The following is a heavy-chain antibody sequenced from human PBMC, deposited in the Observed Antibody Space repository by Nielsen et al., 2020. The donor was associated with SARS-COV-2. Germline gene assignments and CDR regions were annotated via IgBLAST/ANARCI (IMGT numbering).Heavy chain of an antibody. CDR3: AKVDLDV. CDR1: GFTFDDYA. J-gene: IGHJ6*04. Sequence: SLKISCAASGFTFDDYAMHWVRQAPGKGLEWVSGISWNSGSIGYADSVKGRFTISRDNAKNSLYLQMNSLRAEDTAVYYCAKVDLDVWGKGTTVTVSS. V-gene: IGHV3-9*01. CDR2: ISWNSGSI.